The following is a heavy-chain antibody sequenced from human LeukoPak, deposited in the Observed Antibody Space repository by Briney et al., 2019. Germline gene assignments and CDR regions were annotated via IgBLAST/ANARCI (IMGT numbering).Heavy chain of an antibody. Sequence: SETLSLTCTVSGGSISSGGYYWRWIRQHPGKGLEWIGYIYYRGWSTYCNPSLKSRVTISVDTSKNQFSLKLSSVTAADTAVYYCARVQGLSSRPFDYWGQGTLVTVSS. CDR1: GGSISSGGYY. D-gene: IGHD3-10*01. CDR3: ARVQGLSSRPFDY. J-gene: IGHJ4*02. CDR2: IYYRGWST. V-gene: IGHV4-31*03.